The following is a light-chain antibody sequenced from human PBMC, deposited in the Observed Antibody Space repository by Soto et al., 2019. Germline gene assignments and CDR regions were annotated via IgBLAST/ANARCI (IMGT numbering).Light chain of an antibody. CDR2: DVS. CDR1: SSDVGGYNY. CDR3: SSYTSSSTRV. V-gene: IGLV2-14*01. Sequence: QSVLTQPASVSWSPGQSITISCTGTSSDVGGYNYVSWYQQHPGKAPKLMIYDVSNRPSGVSNRFSGSKSGNTASLTIFGLQAEDEADYYCSSYTSSSTRVFGTGTKVTVL. J-gene: IGLJ1*01.